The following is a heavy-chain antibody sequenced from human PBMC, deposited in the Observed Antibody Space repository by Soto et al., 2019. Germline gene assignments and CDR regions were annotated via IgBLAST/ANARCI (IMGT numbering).Heavy chain of an antibody. J-gene: IGHJ4*02. V-gene: IGHV3-23*05. CDR1: GLPHSSFA. CDR2: IYGSGRGI. D-gene: IGHD2-21*01. CDR3: AKDAVYNDGLWLMDH. Sequence: GGSLRLSCTASGLPHSSFAMMWVRQAPGKGLECVSGIYGSGRGIEYADSVKGRFTISRDNSKNTVYLQMTDLRAVDTAVYYCAKDAVYNDGLWLMDHWGQGTQVTVSS.